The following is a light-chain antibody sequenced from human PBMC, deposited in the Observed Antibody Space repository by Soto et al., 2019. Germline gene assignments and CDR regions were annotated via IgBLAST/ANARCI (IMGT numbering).Light chain of an antibody. V-gene: IGKV1-39*01. CDR3: RQTYRNRLS. CDR2: DTS. Sequence: DIQMTQSPSSLSASVGERVAITCRASQSISTSVNWYQQVGGNAPKLLLNDTSSSQTAVTSRFSGTGSVTDYTLTISNLQPEDCATDYCRQTYRNRLSFGGGTRVDIK. CDR1: QSISTS. J-gene: IGKJ4*01.